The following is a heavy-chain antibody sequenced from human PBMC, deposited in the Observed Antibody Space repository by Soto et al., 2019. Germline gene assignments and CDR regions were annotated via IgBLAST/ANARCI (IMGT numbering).Heavy chain of an antibody. V-gene: IGHV1-69*02. J-gene: IGHJ6*02. Sequence: ASVKVSCKASGGTFSSYTISWVRQAPGQGLEWMGRIIPILGIANYAQKFQGRVTITADKSTSTAYLQWSSLKASDTAMYYCARLRHGAVFLVIGYYYYYGMDVWGQGSSVPVSS. CDR2: IIPILGIA. CDR3: ARLRHGAVFLVIGYYYYYGMDV. D-gene: IGHD3-10*01. CDR1: GGTFSSYT.